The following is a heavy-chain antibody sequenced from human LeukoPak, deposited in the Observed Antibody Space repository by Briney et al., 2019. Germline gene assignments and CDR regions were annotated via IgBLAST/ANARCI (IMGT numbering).Heavy chain of an antibody. CDR3: ARRDTTYFDY. D-gene: IGHD1-1*01. V-gene: IGHV5-51*01. CDR1: AYHFSNYW. J-gene: IGHJ4*02. Sequence: GGSLKISCKGAAYHFSNYWIAWVRQLPGEDLEWMGIIYPDDSDTRYSPSFQGQVTISADKSISTAYLQWTSLKASDTAIYYCARRDTTYFDYWGQGSLVTVSS. CDR2: IYPDDSDT.